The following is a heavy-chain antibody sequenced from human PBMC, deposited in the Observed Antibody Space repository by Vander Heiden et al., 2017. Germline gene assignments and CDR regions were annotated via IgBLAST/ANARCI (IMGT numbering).Heavy chain of an antibody. CDR1: GYTFNGYH. J-gene: IGHJ6*02. CDR3: AKDRVYCSTSSCYSYYYGMDV. V-gene: IGHV1-2*02. D-gene: IGHD2-2*01. CDR2: IKPKSGGT. Sequence: QVHLVQSGAEVKKPGASVKVSCKASGYTFNGYHMHWVRQAPGQGLEWMGLIKPKSGGTKYAQKFQGRVIMTRDTSINTAYMELSRLRSDDTAIYFCAKDRVYCSTSSCYSYYYGMDVWGQGTTVTVSS.